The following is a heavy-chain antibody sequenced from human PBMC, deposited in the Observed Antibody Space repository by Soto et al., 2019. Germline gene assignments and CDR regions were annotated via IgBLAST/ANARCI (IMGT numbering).Heavy chain of an antibody. CDR1: GYTFTGYY. V-gene: IGHV1-2*04. CDR3: ARGYCSGGSCYFDY. D-gene: IGHD2-15*01. Sequence: ASVKVSCKASGYTFTGYYMHWVRQAPGQGLEWMGWINPNSGGTNYAQKFQGWVTMTRDTSISTAYMELSRLRSDDTAVYYCARGYCSGGSCYFDYCGQGTLVTVSS. CDR2: INPNSGGT. J-gene: IGHJ4*02.